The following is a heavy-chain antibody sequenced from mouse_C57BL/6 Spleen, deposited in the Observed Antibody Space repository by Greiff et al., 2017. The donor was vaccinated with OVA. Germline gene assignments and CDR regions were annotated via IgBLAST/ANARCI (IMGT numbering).Heavy chain of an antibody. Sequence: EVQRVESGGGLVKPGGSLKLSCAASGFTFSDYGMHWVRQAPEQGLEWVAYISRGSSTTYYAETVKGRFTITRDNAKNTLFLQMTSLRTEDTAMYYCAKGSTTVVADYYAMDYWGQGTSVTVSA. V-gene: IGHV5-17*01. CDR1: GFTFSDYG. J-gene: IGHJ4*01. CDR2: ISRGSSTT. CDR3: AKGSTTVVADYYAMDY. D-gene: IGHD1-1*01.